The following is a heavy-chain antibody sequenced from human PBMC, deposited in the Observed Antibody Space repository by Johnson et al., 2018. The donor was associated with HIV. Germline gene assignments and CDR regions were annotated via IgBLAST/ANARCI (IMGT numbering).Heavy chain of an antibody. CDR1: RFTFDDYA. Sequence: LVESGGGLVQPGRSLRLSCAASRFTFDDYALHWVRQAPGQGLAWVPGTSWNRGSIGYAVSVTGRFPLSRDNSKNTLYLQMNSLRAEDTAVYYCAKGDCGGDCYVYAFDMWGQGTMVTVSS. CDR2: TSWNRGSI. V-gene: IGHV3-9*01. CDR3: AKGDCGGDCYVYAFDM. D-gene: IGHD2-21*01. J-gene: IGHJ3*02.